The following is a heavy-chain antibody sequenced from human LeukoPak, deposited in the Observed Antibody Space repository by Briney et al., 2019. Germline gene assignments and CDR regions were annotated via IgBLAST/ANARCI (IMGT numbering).Heavy chain of an antibody. CDR3: ARKMGTYYYDSSGYSDAFDI. CDR1: GGSISSSSYY. CDR2: IYYSGST. J-gene: IGHJ3*02. V-gene: IGHV4-39*07. D-gene: IGHD3-22*01. Sequence: SETLSLTCTVSGGSISSSSYYWGWLRQPPGKGLEWIGSIYYSGSTYYNPSLKSRVTISVDTSKNQFSLKLSSVTAADTAVYYCARKMGTYYYDSSGYSDAFDIWGQGTMVTVSA.